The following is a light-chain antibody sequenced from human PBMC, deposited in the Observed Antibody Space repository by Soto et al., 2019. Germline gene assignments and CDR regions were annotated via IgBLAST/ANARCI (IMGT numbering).Light chain of an antibody. CDR2: GAL. V-gene: IGKV3-20*01. CDR1: QNINSNY. J-gene: IGKJ2*01. CDR3: QQYDRSPMYT. Sequence: EIVLTQSPGTLSVSPGERVTLSCRASQNINSNYFAWYQQKPGQAPRLLIHGALNRAASIPERFSGSGSGTDFTLTISRLEPEDFAVYYCQQYDRSPMYTFGQGTKLEIK.